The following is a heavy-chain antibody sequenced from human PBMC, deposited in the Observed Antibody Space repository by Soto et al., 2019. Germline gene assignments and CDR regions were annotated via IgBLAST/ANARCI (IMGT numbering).Heavy chain of an antibody. CDR2: IYYSGST. D-gene: IGHD5-12*01. J-gene: IGHJ3*02. CDR3: ARPRREYSGYDDAFDI. V-gene: IGHV4-59*08. Sequence: SETLSLTCTVSGGSISSFYWSWIRQPPGKGLEWIGYIYYSGSTNYNPSLKSRVTISVDTSKNQFSLKLSSVTAADTAVYYCARPRREYSGYDDAFDIRGQGTMVTVSS. CDR1: GGSISSFY.